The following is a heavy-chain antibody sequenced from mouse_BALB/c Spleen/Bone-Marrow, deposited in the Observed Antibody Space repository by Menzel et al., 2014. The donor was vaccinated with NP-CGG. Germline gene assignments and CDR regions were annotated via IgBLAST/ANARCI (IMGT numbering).Heavy chain of an antibody. V-gene: IGHV1-18*01. J-gene: IGHJ4*01. CDR2: ISPYNGGT. CDR3: VRDYDYGNYAMDY. Sequence: VQLQQPGPELVKPGASMKISCKASGYSFTGYTMNWVKQSHGKNLEWIGLISPYNGGTNYNQKFKGKATLTVDKSSSTAYMELLSLTSEDSAVYYCVRDYDYGNYAMDYWGQGTSVTVSS. D-gene: IGHD2-4*01. CDR1: GYSFTGYT.